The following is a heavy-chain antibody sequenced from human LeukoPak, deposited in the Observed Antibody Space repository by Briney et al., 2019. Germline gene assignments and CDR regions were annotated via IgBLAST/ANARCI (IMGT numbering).Heavy chain of an antibody. D-gene: IGHD1-26*01. V-gene: IGHV3-21*01. CDR1: GFTFSSAS. CDR3: ARKYTGTYARDLSFDY. J-gene: IGHJ4*02. CDR2: VSSASSYI. Sequence: GGSLRVSRAASGFTFSSASMNWVRQAPGKGLEWVSSVSSASSYIYYADSVKGRFTISRDNANNSLYLQMNSLRAEDTAVYYCARKYTGTYARDLSFDYWGQGTLVTVSS.